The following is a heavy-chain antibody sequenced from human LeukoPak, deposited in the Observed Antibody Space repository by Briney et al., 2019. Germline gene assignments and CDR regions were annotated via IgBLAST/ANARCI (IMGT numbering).Heavy chain of an antibody. Sequence: PSGTLSLTYAVSGGSISSSNWWSWVRQPPGKGLEWIGEIWHSGITNDNPSLKSRVTMSLDKSKNQFSLRLSSVTAADTAVYYCATKGPANWYFDLWGRGTLVTVSS. J-gene: IGHJ2*01. D-gene: IGHD6-25*01. V-gene: IGHV4-4*02. CDR1: GGSISSSNW. CDR3: ATKGPANWYFDL. CDR2: IWHSGIT.